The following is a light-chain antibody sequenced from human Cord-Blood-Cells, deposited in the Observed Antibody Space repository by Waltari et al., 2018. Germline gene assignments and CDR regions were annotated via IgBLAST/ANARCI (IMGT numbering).Light chain of an antibody. J-gene: IGLJ3*02. Sequence: QSVLTQPPSVSGAPGQRVTISCPGSSANIGAGYEVHRYQQLPGTAPNLLIYGNSNRPSGVPDRFSGSKSGTSASLAITGLQAEDEADYYCQSYDSSLSGSVFGGGTKLTVL. CDR2: GNS. CDR1: SANIGAGYE. CDR3: QSYDSSLSGSV. V-gene: IGLV1-40*01.